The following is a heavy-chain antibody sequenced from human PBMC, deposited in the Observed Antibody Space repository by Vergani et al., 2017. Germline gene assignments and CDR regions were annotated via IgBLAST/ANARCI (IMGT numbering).Heavy chain of an antibody. D-gene: IGHD2-8*02. CDR3: ARVLVSYYFDY. V-gene: IGHV4-34*01. Sequence: QVQLQQWGAGLLKPSETLSLTCAVYGGSFSGYYWSWIRQPPGKGLEWIGEINHSGSTNYNPSLKSRVTISVDTSKHQFSLKLSSVTAADTAVYYCARVLVSYYFDYWGQGTLVTVSS. J-gene: IGHJ4*02. CDR1: GGSFSGYY. CDR2: INHSGST.